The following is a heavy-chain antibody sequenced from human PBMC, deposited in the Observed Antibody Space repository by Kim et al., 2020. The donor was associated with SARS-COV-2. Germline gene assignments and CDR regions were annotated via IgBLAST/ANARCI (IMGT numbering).Heavy chain of an antibody. J-gene: IGHJ4*02. V-gene: IGHV4-59*08. Sequence: SETLSLTCTVSGGSISTYYWSWIRQPPSKGLEWIGYIYNSGSTDYNPSLKSRVTISVDTSKKQLYLKLSYVTAADTAVYYCARRDRRNWYFDYWGLGTV. D-gene: IGHD6-13*01. CDR1: GGSISTYY. CDR3: ARRDRRNWYFDY. CDR2: IYNSGST.